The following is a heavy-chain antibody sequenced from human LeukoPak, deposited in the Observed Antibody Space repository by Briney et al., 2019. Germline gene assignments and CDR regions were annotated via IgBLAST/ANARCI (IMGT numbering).Heavy chain of an antibody. D-gene: IGHD2-15*01. J-gene: IGHJ5*02. V-gene: IGHV1-18*01. Sequence: ASVKVSCKASGYTFTSYGISWVRQAPGQGLEWMGWISAYNGNTNYAQKLQGRVTMTTDTSTSTAYMELRSLRSDDTAVYYCAKDIVVVVAATQGYWFDPWGQGTLVTVSS. CDR1: GYTFTSYG. CDR3: AKDIVVVVAATQGYWFDP. CDR2: ISAYNGNT.